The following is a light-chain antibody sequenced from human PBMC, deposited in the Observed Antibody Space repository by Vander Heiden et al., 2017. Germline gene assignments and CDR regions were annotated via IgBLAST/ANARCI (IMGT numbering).Light chain of an antibody. V-gene: IGLV4-60*03. CDR2: LEGSGSY. CDR3: ETWDSPYWV. J-gene: IGLJ3*02. CDR1: VGHSIYI. Sequence: QPVLTQSSSASASLGSSVKLTCTLSVGHSIYIIAWHQQQPGKAPRYFMKLEGSGSYNKGSGVPDRFSGSSSGADRYLTISNPQSEDEADYYCETWDSPYWVFGGGTKLTVL.